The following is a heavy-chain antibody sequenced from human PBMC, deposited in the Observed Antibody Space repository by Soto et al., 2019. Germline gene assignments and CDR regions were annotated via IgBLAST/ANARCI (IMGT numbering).Heavy chain of an antibody. Sequence: SETLSLTCAVSGGSISSSNWWSWVRQPPGKGLEWIGEIYHSGSTNYNPSLKSRVTISVDKSKNQFSLKLSSVTAADTAMYYCARDQVGATRFDYWGQGTLVTVSS. CDR3: ARDQVGATRFDY. CDR1: GGSISSSNW. CDR2: IYHSGST. V-gene: IGHV4-4*02. D-gene: IGHD1-26*01. J-gene: IGHJ4*02.